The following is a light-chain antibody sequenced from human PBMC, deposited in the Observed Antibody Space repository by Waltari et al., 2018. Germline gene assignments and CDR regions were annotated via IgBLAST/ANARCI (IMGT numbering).Light chain of an antibody. J-gene: IGLJ2*01. V-gene: IGLV3-10*01. CDR1: ALPTKY. Sequence: SYELTQPPSVSVSPGQTARITCAGDALPTKYAFWYQQKSGQAPVLVIYEDSKRPSGIPERFSGSSSGTMATLTISGAQVEDEADYYCYSSDFSGNHRAFGGGTKLTVL. CDR3: YSSDFSGNHRA. CDR2: EDS.